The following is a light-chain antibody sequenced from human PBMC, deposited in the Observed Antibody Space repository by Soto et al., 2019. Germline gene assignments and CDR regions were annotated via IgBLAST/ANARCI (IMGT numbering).Light chain of an antibody. Sequence: DIQMTQSPSTLPASVGDRVTITCRASQSISTWLAWYQQKQGKAPNLLIFKASYLAIGAPSRFSGGGSGPEFTLTISRLQPDDFATYYWHQYSSHWTFGQGTKVEIK. CDR2: KAS. CDR1: QSISTW. J-gene: IGKJ1*01. CDR3: HQYSSHWT. V-gene: IGKV1-5*03.